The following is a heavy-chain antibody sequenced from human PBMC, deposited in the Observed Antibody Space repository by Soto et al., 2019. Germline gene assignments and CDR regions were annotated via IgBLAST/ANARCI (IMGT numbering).Heavy chain of an antibody. CDR3: AREYFERSLLWSNWEYGMDV. V-gene: IGHV1-8*01. CDR1: GYTFTSYD. Sequence: GASVKVSCKASGYTFTSYDINWLQQATGQGLEWMGWMNPHNGNTGYAQKFQGRVTMTRYTSMSTAYMELSSLISEDTAMYYCAREYFERSLLWSNWEYGMDVWGQGTTVTVSS. CDR2: MNPHNGNT. J-gene: IGHJ6*02. D-gene: IGHD2-21*01.